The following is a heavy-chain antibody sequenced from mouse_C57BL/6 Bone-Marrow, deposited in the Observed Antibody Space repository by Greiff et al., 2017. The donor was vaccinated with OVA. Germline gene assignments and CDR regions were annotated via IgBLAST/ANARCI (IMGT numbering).Heavy chain of an antibody. V-gene: IGHV10-3*01. CDR1: GFTFNTYA. CDR2: IRSKSSNYAT. J-gene: IGHJ2*01. CDR3: VREGITTVVPDY. Sequence: EVQVVESGGGLVQPKGSLKLSCAASGFTFNTYAMHWVRQAPGKGLEWVARIRSKSSNYATYYADSVKDRFTISRDDSQSMLYLQMNNLKTEDTAMYYCVREGITTVVPDYWGQGTTLTVSS. D-gene: IGHD1-1*01.